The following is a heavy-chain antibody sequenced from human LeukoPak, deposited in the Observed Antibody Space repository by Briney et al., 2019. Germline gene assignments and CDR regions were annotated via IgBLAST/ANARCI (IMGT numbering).Heavy chain of an antibody. J-gene: IGHJ3*02. CDR2: IYYSGST. V-gene: IGHV4-39*07. D-gene: IGHD1-14*01. Sequence: SSETLSLTCTVSRGSINWGWIRQPPGEGLEWIGSIYYSGSTYYNPSLKSRVIISVDTSKNQFSLRLTSVTAADTAVYYCARTTSGHAFDIWGQGTMVTVSS. CDR1: RGSIN. CDR3: ARTTSGHAFDI.